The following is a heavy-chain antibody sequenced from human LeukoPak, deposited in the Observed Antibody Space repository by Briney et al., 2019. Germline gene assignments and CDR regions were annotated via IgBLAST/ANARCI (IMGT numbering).Heavy chain of an antibody. CDR1: GFTFSSYW. D-gene: IGHD3-9*01. CDR2: INGDGSSI. J-gene: IGHJ6*03. CDR3: ARDRDGYDILTGHYYYYMDV. V-gene: IGHV3-74*01. Sequence: GGSLRLSCAASGFTFSSYWMHWVRQAPGKGLVWVSRINGDGSSINYADSVKGRFTISRDNAKNSLYLQMNSLRAEDTAVYYCARDRDGYDILTGHYYYYMDVWGKGTTVTISS.